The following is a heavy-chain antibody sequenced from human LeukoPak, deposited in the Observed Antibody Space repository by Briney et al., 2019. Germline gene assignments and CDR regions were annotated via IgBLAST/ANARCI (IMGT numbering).Heavy chain of an antibody. CDR3: ARTAAVNSNWFDP. CDR1: GGTFSSYA. Sequence: ASVKVSCKASGGTFSSYAISWVRQAPGQGLEWMGGIIPIFGTANYAQKFQGRVTITADKSTSTAYMELSGLRSEDTAVYYCARTAAVNSNWFDPWGQGTLVTVSS. CDR2: IIPIFGTA. V-gene: IGHV1-69*06. J-gene: IGHJ5*02. D-gene: IGHD6-13*01.